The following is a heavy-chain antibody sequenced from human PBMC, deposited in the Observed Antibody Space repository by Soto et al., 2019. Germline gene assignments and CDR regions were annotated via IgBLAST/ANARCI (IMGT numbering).Heavy chain of an antibody. CDR3: ARVGGYYDILTGYRYMDV. D-gene: IGHD3-9*01. CDR2: IIPIFGTA. J-gene: IGHJ6*02. CDR1: GGTFSSYA. Sequence: GASVKLSCKASGGTFSSYAISWVRQAPGQGLEWMGGIIPIFGTANYAQKFQGRVTITADESTSTAYMELSSLRSEDTAVYYCARVGGYYDILTGYRYMDVWGQGTTVTVSS. V-gene: IGHV1-69*13.